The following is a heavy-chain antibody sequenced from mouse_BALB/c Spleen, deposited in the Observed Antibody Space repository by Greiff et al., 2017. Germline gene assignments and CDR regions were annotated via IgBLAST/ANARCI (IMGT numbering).Heavy chain of an antibody. CDR1: GFSLTGYG. CDR3: ARDGGNYDSYYAMDY. D-gene: IGHD2-1*01. Sequence: VQLVESGPGLVAPSQSLSITCTVSGFSLTGYGVNWVRQPPGKGLEWLGMIWGDGSTDYNSALKSRLSISKDNSKSQVFLKMNSLQTDDTARYYCARDGGNYDSYYAMDYWGQGTSVTVSS. J-gene: IGHJ4*01. V-gene: IGHV2-6-7*01. CDR2: IWGDGST.